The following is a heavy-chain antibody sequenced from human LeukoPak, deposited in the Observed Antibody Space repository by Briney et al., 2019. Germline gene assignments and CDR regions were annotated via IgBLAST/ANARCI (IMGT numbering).Heavy chain of an antibody. CDR2: ISWNSGSI. CDR1: GFTFDDYA. CDR3: AKAKIGGVIGSLDY. Sequence: GGSLRLSCAASGFTFDDYAMHWVRQAPGKGLEWVSGISWNSGSIGYADSVKGRFTISRDNAKNSLYLQMNSLRAEDTALYYCAKAKIGGVIGSLDYWGQGTLVTVSS. D-gene: IGHD3-16*02. J-gene: IGHJ4*02. V-gene: IGHV3-9*01.